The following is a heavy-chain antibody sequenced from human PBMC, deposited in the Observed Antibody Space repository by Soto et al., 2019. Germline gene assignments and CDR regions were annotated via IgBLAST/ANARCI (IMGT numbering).Heavy chain of an antibody. V-gene: IGHV5-51*01. CDR3: ARLGIDGYYYDSSGYPLGTVVY. CDR1: GYSFTSYW. J-gene: IGHJ4*02. D-gene: IGHD3-22*01. Sequence: PGESLKISCKGSGYSFTSYWIGWVRQMPGKXLEWMGIIYPGDSDTRYSPSFHGQVTISADKSISTVYLQWSSLKASDTAMYYCARLGIDGYYYDSSGYPLGTVVYWGQGTLVTVSS. CDR2: IYPGDSDT.